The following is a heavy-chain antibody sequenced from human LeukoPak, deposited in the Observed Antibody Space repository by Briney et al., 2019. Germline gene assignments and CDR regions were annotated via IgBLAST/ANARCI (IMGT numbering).Heavy chain of an antibody. J-gene: IGHJ4*02. Sequence: SETLSLTCTVSGASISSYYYHWIRQPPGKGLEWIGSIYHSGGTNYNPSLRSSVTISIDTSRNQFSLTMTSVTAAATAVYYCAKGRGSGTYHSGLFDIWGQGTPVTVSS. D-gene: IGHD3-10*01. CDR3: AKGRGSGTYHSGLFDI. CDR2: IYHSGGT. V-gene: IGHV4-59*01. CDR1: GASISSYY.